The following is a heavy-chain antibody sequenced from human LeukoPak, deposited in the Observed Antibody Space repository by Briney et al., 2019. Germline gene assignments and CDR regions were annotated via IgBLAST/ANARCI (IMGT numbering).Heavy chain of an antibody. Sequence: GGSLRLSCAASGFTFSSYWMIWVRPAPGKGLVGLANIKQDGSEKYYVDSVKGRFTISRDNAKNSLYLQMNSLRAEDTAVDYCTRGTGSYTLWGQGTLVTVSS. CDR3: TRGTGSYTL. V-gene: IGHV3-7*01. CDR2: IKQDGSEK. J-gene: IGHJ1*01. CDR1: GFTFSSYW. D-gene: IGHD3/OR15-3a*01.